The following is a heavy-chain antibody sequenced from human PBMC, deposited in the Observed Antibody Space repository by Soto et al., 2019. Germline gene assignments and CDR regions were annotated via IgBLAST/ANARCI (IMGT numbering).Heavy chain of an antibody. CDR2: IYSGGNT. Sequence: EVQLVETGGDLIQPGGSLRLSCAASGFTVSSSYMSWVRQAPGKGLEWVSVIYSGGNTHYADSVQGRFTISRDNSKNTLYLQMNSLRAEDTAVYYCAREFSMAYCAFDIWGQGTMVTVSS. D-gene: IGHD2-8*01. V-gene: IGHV3-53*02. CDR3: AREFSMAYCAFDI. CDR1: GFTVSSSY. J-gene: IGHJ3*02.